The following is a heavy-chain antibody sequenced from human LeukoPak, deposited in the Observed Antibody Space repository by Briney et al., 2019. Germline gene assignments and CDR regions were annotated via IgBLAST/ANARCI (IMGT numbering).Heavy chain of an antibody. D-gene: IGHD3-10*01. V-gene: IGHV3-23*01. J-gene: IGHJ4*02. CDR2: ISGSAGST. Sequence: GGSLRLSCAASGFTFSDYAMSWVRQAPGKGLEWVSTISGSAGSTYYADSVKGRFTISRDNSKNTLYLQMSSLRAEDTAVYYCAKSQRGYDSGTSYWGQGTLVTVSS. CDR1: GFTFSDYA. CDR3: AKSQRGYDSGTSY.